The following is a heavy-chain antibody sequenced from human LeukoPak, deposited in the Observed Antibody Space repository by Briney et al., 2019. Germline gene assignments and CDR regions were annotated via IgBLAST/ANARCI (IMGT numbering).Heavy chain of an antibody. J-gene: IGHJ6*03. D-gene: IGHD2-15*01. CDR3: AKNGDRGAYCSGGSCYPYYYYYMDV. CDR1: GFTFSSYA. V-gene: IGHV3-23*01. CDR2: ISSTGGTK. Sequence: GGSLRLSCAASGFTFSSYAMSWVRQAPGKGLEWISSISSTGGTKYYADSVKGRFTLSRDNSKNTLFLQVNSLRAEDTAIYYCAKNGDRGAYCSGGSCYPYYYYYMDVWGKGTTVTISS.